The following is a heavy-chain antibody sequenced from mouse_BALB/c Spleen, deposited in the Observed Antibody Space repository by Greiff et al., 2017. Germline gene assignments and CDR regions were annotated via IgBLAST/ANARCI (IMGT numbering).Heavy chain of an antibody. D-gene: IGHD2-3*01. V-gene: IGHV8-12*01. CDR2: IYWDDDK. CDR3: ARRAGDGYPFAY. J-gene: IGHJ3*01. Sequence: QVTLKVCGPGILQPSQTLSLTCSFSGFSLSTSGMGVSWIRQPSGKGLEWLAHIYWDDDKRYNPSLKSRLTISKDTSRNQVFLKITSVDTADTATYYCARRAGDGYPFAYWGQGTLVTVSA. CDR1: GFSLSTSGMG.